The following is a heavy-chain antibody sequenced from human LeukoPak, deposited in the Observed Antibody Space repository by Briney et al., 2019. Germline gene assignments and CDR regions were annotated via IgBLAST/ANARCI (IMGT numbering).Heavy chain of an antibody. CDR3: ARRVRGLPLGSYYGDY. J-gene: IGHJ4*02. Sequence: ASVNVSCKTSVYTFTSYGIIWVRQAPGQGLEWMGWISAYNGNTNYAQKLQGRVTMTTDTSTSTDYMELRSLRSDDTAVYYCARRVRGLPLGSYYGDYWGQGTLVTVSS. D-gene: IGHD1-26*01. V-gene: IGHV1-18*01. CDR1: VYTFTSYG. CDR2: ISAYNGNT.